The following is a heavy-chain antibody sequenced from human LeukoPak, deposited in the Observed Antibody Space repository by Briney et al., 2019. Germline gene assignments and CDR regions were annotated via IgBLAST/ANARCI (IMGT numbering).Heavy chain of an antibody. Sequence: ASVKVSCKASGYTFSGYYIHWVRQAPGQGLEWMGRINPNNGGTNYAQKFQGRVTMTRDMSMSTAYMELSRLRSEDTAVYYCAGEDNSSGYRPFDIWGQGTMVTVPS. CDR1: GYTFSGYY. V-gene: IGHV1-2*06. CDR3: AGEDNSSGYRPFDI. CDR2: INPNNGGT. J-gene: IGHJ3*02. D-gene: IGHD3-22*01.